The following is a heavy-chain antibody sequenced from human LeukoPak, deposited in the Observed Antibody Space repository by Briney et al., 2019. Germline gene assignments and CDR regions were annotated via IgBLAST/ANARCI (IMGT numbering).Heavy chain of an antibody. J-gene: IGHJ5*02. CDR2: ISSSSSTT. CDR1: GFTFSSYS. CDR3: ARGVVVVVAATYNWFDP. D-gene: IGHD2-15*01. V-gene: IGHV3-48*01. Sequence: PGGSLRLSCAASGFTFSSYSMNWVRQAPGKGLEWVSYISSSSSTTYYADSVRGRLTISRDNAKNSLYLQMNSLRAEDTAVYYCARGVVVVVAATYNWFDPWGQGTLVTVSS.